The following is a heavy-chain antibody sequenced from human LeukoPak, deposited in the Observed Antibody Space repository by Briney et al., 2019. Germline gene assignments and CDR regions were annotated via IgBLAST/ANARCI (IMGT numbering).Heavy chain of an antibody. J-gene: IGHJ6*02. D-gene: IGHD1-26*01. V-gene: IGHV1-18*01. CDR2: ISAYNGNT. Sequence: GASVKVSCKASGYTFTSYGISWVRQAPGQGLEWMGWISAYNGNTNYAQTLQGRVTMTTDTSTSTAYMELRSLRSDDTAVYYCAREVSGGGSSGKYYYYYGMDVWGQGTTVTVSS. CDR3: AREVSGGGSSGKYYYYYGMDV. CDR1: GYTFTSYG.